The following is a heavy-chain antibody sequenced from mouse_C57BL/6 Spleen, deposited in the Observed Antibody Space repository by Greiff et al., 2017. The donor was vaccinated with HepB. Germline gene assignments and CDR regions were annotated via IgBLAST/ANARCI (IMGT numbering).Heavy chain of an antibody. CDR1: GYTFTSYG. J-gene: IGHJ4*01. CDR2: IYPRSGNT. Sequence: QVHVKQSGAELARPGASVKLSCKASGYTFTSYGISWVKQRTGQGLEWIGEIYPRSGNTYYNEKFKGKATLTADKSSSTAYMELRSLTSEDSAVYFCARYGNLDYYYAMDYWGQGTSVTVSS. CDR3: ARYGNLDYYYAMDY. D-gene: IGHD2-1*01. V-gene: IGHV1-81*01.